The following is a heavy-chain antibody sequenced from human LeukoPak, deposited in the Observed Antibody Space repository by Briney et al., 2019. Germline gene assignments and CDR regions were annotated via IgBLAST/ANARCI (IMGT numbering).Heavy chain of an antibody. V-gene: IGHV4-31*03. CDR2: IYYSGST. Sequence: QTLSLTCTVSGGSLSSGGYYWSWIRQHPGRGLEWIGYIYYSGSTYYNPSLKSRVTISVDTSKNQFSLKLSSVTAADTAVYYCARDRGPAWRGSGSYNLWGQGTLVTVSS. CDR3: ARDRGPAWRGSGSYNL. D-gene: IGHD3-10*01. CDR1: GGSLSSGGYY. J-gene: IGHJ5*02.